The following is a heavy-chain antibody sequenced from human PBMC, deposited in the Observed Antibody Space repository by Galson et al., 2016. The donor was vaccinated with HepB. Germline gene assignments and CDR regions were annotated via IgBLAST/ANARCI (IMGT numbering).Heavy chain of an antibody. CDR2: ISGRGGST. V-gene: IGHV3-23*01. Sequence: SLRLSCAASGFTFSSYAVSWVRQAPGKGLEWVSAISGRGGSTYYADYVKGRFTISRDNSTNTVYMQMNSLRAGDTAVYYCAKEGDYSYDYYSMDVWGQGTTVTVSS. J-gene: IGHJ6*02. CDR1: GFTFSSYA. D-gene: IGHD4-17*01. CDR3: AKEGDYSYDYYSMDV.